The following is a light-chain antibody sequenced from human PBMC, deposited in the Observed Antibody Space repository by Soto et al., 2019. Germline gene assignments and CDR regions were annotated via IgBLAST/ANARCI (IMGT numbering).Light chain of an antibody. CDR2: GAS. CDR3: QQYNNWPT. Sequence: EIVMTQSPATLSVSPGERATLSCRASQSVSSNLAWYQQKPGQAPRLLIYGASTRATGIPARFSGSGSGTECTLTISSLPSEDFAVYYCQQYNNWPTFGQGTKVEIK. CDR1: QSVSSN. J-gene: IGKJ1*01. V-gene: IGKV3-15*01.